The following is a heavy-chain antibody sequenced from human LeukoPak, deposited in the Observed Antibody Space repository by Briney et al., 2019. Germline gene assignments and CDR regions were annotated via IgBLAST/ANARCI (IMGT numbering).Heavy chain of an antibody. Sequence: GGSLRLSCAASGFNLSSYGMHWVRQAPGKGLEWVAFIRYDGSNKYYADSVKGRFTISRDNSKNTLYLQMNSLRAEDTAVYYCAKKVQSRRMTAMVTGGSWYVDYWGQGTLVTVSS. CDR3: AKKVQSRRMTAMVTGGSWYVDY. CDR1: GFNLSSYG. CDR2: IRYDGSNK. D-gene: IGHD5-18*01. V-gene: IGHV3-30*02. J-gene: IGHJ4*02.